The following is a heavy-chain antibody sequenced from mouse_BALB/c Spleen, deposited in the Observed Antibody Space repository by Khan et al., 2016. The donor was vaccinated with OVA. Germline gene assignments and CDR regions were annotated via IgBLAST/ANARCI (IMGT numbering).Heavy chain of an antibody. CDR2: INTYTGEP. D-gene: IGHD2-10*01. V-gene: IGHV9-3-1*01. CDR3: ARRPYFSYTLDY. CDR1: GYTFTNYG. J-gene: IGHJ4*01. Sequence: QIQLVQSGPELKKPGESVKISCKASGYTFTNYGMNWVKQSPGKALKWMGWINTYTGEPTYADDFKGRFAFASETSASTAYLQINSLNNEDTATYFCARRPYFSYTLDYWGQGTSVTVSS.